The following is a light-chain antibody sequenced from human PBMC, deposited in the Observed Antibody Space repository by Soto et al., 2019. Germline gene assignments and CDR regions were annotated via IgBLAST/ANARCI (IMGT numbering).Light chain of an antibody. CDR3: ETWDRNTWV. CDR1: SGHTAHT. CDR2: LEDSGNY. J-gene: IGLJ3*02. Sequence: QPVLTQSSSASASLGSSVKLTCTLSSGHTAHTITWHQQQPGKAPRYLMKLEDSGNYNKGSGVPDRFSGSSSGADRYLTISNLQSEDEADYHCETWDRNTWVFGGGTQLTVL. V-gene: IGLV4-60*03.